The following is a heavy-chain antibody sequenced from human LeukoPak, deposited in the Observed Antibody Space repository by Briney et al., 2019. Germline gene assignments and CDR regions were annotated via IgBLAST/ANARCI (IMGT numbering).Heavy chain of an antibody. D-gene: IGHD3-16*02. J-gene: IGHJ4*02. CDR2: IYHSGST. Sequence: SLRLSCAASGFTFSSYAMHWVRQPPGKGLEWIGEIYHSGSTNYNPSLKSRVTISVDKSKNQFSLKLSSVTAADTAVYYCARATGLGELSPDYWGQGTLVTVSS. CDR3: ARATGLGELSPDY. V-gene: IGHV4-4*02. CDR1: GFTFSSYA.